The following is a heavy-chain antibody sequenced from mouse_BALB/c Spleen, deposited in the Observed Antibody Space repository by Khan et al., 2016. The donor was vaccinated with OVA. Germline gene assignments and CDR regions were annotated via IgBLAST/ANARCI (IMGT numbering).Heavy chain of an antibody. CDR3: ARTARIKY. J-gene: IGHJ2*01. CDR1: GYSITSGYG. Sequence: EVQLQESGPGLVKPSQSLSLTCTVTGYSITSGYGWNWIRQFPGNQLEWMGYISYSGNTNYNPSLKNRISITRDTSKNQFFLQLNSVTTEDTATYYCARTARIKYWGQGTTLTVSS. V-gene: IGHV3-2*02. CDR2: ISYSGNT. D-gene: IGHD1-2*01.